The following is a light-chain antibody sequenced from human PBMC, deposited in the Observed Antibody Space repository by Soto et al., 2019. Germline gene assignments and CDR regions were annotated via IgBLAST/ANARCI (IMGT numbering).Light chain of an antibody. J-gene: IGKJ1*01. V-gene: IGKV3-20*01. CDR2: DAS. Sequence: EIVLTQSPGTLSLSPGERTTLSCRASQSVSSDFLAWYQQKPGQAPRLLIYDASNRATGIPDRFSGSGSGTDFTLTISRLEPEDVAVYYCQQDGSSPRTFGQGTKVDIK. CDR1: QSVSSDF. CDR3: QQDGSSPRT.